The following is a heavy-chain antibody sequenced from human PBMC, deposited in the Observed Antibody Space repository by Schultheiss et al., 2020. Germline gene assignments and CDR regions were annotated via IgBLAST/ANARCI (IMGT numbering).Heavy chain of an antibody. CDR3: AKGYDSSGYYAFDI. Sequence: GGSLRLSCAASGFTFSSYAMHWVRQAPGKGLEWVAVISYDGSNKYYADSVKGRFTISRDNSKNTLYLQMNSLRAEDTAVYYCAKGYDSSGYYAFDIWGQGTMVTVSS. CDR1: GFTFSSYA. CDR2: ISYDGSNK. D-gene: IGHD3-22*01. J-gene: IGHJ3*02. V-gene: IGHV3-30*04.